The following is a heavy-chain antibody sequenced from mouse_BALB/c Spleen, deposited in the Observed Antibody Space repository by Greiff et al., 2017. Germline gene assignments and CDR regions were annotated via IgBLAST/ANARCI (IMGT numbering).Heavy chain of an antibody. J-gene: IGHJ1*01. CDR2: IYWDDDK. V-gene: IGHV8-12*01. CDR3: ARRRGSYYGSSYWYFDV. D-gene: IGHD1-1*01. Sequence: QVTLKVSGPGILQPSQTLSLTCSFSGFSLSTSGMGVSWIRQPSGKGLEWLAHIYWDDDKRYNPSLKSRLTISKDTSRNQVFLKITSVDTADTATYYCARRRGSYYGSSYWYFDVWGAGTTVTVSS. CDR1: GFSLSTSGMG.